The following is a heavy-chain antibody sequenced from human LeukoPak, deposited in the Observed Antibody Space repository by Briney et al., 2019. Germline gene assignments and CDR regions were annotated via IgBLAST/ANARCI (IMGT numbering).Heavy chain of an antibody. CDR1: GFTFSGYW. D-gene: IGHD1-26*01. Sequence: PGGSLRLSCAASGFTFSGYWVTWVRQAPGQGLEWVANISPDGEHKRYVESVKGRFTISRDNAMNSLYLQMNSLRADDTAVYYCARILGSEEGADFWGQGTLVTVS. J-gene: IGHJ4*02. CDR3: ARILGSEEGADF. V-gene: IGHV3-7*01. CDR2: ISPDGEHK.